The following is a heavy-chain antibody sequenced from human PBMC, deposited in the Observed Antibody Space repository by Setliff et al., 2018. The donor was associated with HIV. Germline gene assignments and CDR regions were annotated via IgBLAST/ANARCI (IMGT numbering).Heavy chain of an antibody. CDR3: ARQHYFDSGGLGAFDI. V-gene: IGHV1-18*01. CDR2: ISGYNGNT. Sequence: ASVKVSCKASGYTFTSYGLCWVRQAPGQGLEWMGWISGYNGNTNYAQKFQGRVTMTTDTSTSTAYMDLRSLRSDDTAVYYCARQHYFDSGGLGAFDIWGQGTMVTVSS. CDR1: GYTFTSYG. D-gene: IGHD3-22*01. J-gene: IGHJ3*02.